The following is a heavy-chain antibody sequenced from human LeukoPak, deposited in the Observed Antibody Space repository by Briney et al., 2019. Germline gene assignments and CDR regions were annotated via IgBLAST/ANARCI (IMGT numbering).Heavy chain of an antibody. J-gene: IGHJ6*03. D-gene: IGHD2-2*01. V-gene: IGHV4-34*01. CDR2: INHSGST. CDR3: AGGRYCSSTSCYRYYYYMDV. CDR1: GGSFSGYY. Sequence: PSETLSLTCAVYGGSFSGYYWSWIRQPPGKGLEWIGEINHSGSTNYNPSLKSRVTISVDTSKNQFSLKLSSVTAADTAVYYCAGGRYCSSTSCYRYYYYMDVWGKGTTVTVSS.